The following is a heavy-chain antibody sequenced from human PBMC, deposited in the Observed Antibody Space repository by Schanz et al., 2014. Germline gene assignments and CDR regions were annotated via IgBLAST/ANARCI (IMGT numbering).Heavy chain of an antibody. V-gene: IGHV3-NL1*01. CDR3: AKSQGSSFDS. Sequence: QVRLVESGGGVVQPGRSLRLSCAASGFTFSSYGMHWVRQAPGKGLEWVSSFNDGGVNKYYADSVKGRFTISSDNSKSTLYLQMSSLRAEDTAVYYCAKSQGSSFDSWGQGTLGTVSS. CDR2: FNDGGVNK. CDR1: GFTFSSYG. D-gene: IGHD6-13*01. J-gene: IGHJ4*02.